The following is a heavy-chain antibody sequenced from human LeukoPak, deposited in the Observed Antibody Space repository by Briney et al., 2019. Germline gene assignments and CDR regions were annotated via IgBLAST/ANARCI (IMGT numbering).Heavy chain of an antibody. J-gene: IGHJ3*02. CDR3: ARDSYSSGWYDPDAFDI. Sequence: GGSLRLSCAASGFTFSSYGMHRVRQAPGKGLEWVAFIRYDGSNKYYADSVKGRFTISRDNSKNTLYLQMNSLRAEDTAVYYCARDSYSSGWYDPDAFDIWGQGTMVTVSS. CDR2: IRYDGSNK. CDR1: GFTFSSYG. D-gene: IGHD6-19*01. V-gene: IGHV3-30*02.